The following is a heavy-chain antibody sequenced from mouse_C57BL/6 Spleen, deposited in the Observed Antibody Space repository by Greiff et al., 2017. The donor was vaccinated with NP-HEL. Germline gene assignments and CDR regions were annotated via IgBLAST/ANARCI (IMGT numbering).Heavy chain of an antibody. CDR1: GYSITSGYY. D-gene: IGHD2-4*01. J-gene: IGHJ2*01. V-gene: IGHV3-6*01. Sequence: EVQLQESGPGLVKPSQSLSLTCSVTGYSITSGYYWNWIRQFPGNKLEWMGYIRYDGSTNYNPSLKNRISITRDTSKNQFCLKLNSVTTEDTATYYCARVRVITYYLDYWGQGTTLTVSS. CDR3: ARVRVITYYLDY. CDR2: IRYDGST.